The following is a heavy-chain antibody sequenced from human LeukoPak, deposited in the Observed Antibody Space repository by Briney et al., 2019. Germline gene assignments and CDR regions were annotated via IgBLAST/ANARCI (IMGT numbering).Heavy chain of an antibody. J-gene: IGHJ5*02. V-gene: IGHV4-39*07. CDR3: AREAEYYYGSGSYYSNWFDP. CDR1: GGSISSSSYY. CDR2: IYYSGST. Sequence: SETLSLTCTVSGGSISSSSYYWGWIRQPPGKGLEWIGSIYYSGSTYYNPSLKSRVTISVDTSKNQFSLKLSSVTAADTAVYYCAREAEYYYGSGSYYSNWFDPWGQGTLVTVSS. D-gene: IGHD3-10*01.